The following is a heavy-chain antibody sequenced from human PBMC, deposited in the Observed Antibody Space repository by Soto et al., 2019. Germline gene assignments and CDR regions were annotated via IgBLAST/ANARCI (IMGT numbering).Heavy chain of an antibody. CDR3: ARGRVGATGGDY. D-gene: IGHD1-26*01. CDR2: IYSGGDT. V-gene: IGHV3-66*01. Sequence: QLVESGGGLVQPGGSLRLSCAASGFTVSSNYMSWVRQAPGKWLEWVSIIYSGGDTYYADSVKGRFTISRDNSKNTLYLQMNSLRAEDTAVYYCARGRVGATGGDYWGQGTLVTVSS. CDR1: GFTVSSNY. J-gene: IGHJ4*02.